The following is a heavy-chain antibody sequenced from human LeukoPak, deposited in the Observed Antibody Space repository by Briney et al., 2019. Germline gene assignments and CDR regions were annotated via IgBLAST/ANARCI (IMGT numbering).Heavy chain of an antibody. CDR2: INPNNGGT. CDR1: GYTFTGYY. V-gene: IGHV1-2*02. J-gene: IGHJ4*02. Sequence: GASVKVSCKASGYTFTGYYMHWVRQAPGQGLEWMGWINPNNGGTNYAQQFQGRVTMTRDTSFSTAYMELSRLRSDDTAVYYCAQSGYSGYDYSDWGQGTLVTVSS. CDR3: AQSGYSGYDYSD. D-gene: IGHD5-12*01.